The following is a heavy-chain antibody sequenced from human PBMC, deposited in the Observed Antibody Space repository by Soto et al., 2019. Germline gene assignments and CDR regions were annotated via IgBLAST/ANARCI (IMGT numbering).Heavy chain of an antibody. CDR2: IWYDGSKK. V-gene: IGHV3-33*01. Sequence: QVQLVESGGGVVQPGRSLRLSCAASGFTFSSYGMHWVRQAPGKGLAWVALIWYDGSKKYYAESVKGRFTISRDNSKNTLYLQMNSLRAEDTAVYYCARDPVRWLQFPPDYWGQGTLVTVSS. J-gene: IGHJ4*02. D-gene: IGHD5-12*01. CDR3: ARDPVRWLQFPPDY. CDR1: GFTFSSYG.